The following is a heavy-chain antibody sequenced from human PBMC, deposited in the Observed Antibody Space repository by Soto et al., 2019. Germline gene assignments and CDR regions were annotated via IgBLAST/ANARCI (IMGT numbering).Heavy chain of an antibody. Sequence: PSETLSLTCAVYGGSFSGYYWSWIRQPPGKXLEWIGAINHSGRTNYNPSLKSRVTISVDTSKNQFSLKLSSVTAADTAVYYCARGTYYSDSSGYSHGGYYYYGMDVWGQGTTVTVSS. V-gene: IGHV4-34*01. CDR2: INHSGRT. J-gene: IGHJ6*02. CDR3: ARGTYYSDSSGYSHGGYYYYGMDV. D-gene: IGHD3-22*01. CDR1: GGSFSGYY.